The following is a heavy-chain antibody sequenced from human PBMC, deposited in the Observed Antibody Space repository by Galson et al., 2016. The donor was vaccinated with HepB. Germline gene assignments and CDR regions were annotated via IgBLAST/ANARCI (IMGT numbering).Heavy chain of an antibody. CDR2: TYK. J-gene: IGHJ3*01. V-gene: IGHV6-1*01. Sequence: CAISGDSVSSNSVAWNWIRQSPSRGLEWLGRTYKNYATPVKSRTTINSDTSKNQFSLHLNSVTPDDTAVYYCARGIWNSFDVWGQGTVVTVSS. CDR3: ARGIWNSFDV. D-gene: IGHD2-15*01. CDR1: GDSVSSNSVA.